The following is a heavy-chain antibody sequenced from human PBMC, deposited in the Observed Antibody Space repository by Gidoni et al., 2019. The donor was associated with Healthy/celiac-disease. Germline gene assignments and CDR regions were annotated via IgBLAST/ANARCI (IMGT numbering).Heavy chain of an antibody. CDR1: GGSISSSSYY. V-gene: IGHV4-39*07. CDR2: IYYSGST. J-gene: IGHJ3*02. CDR3: ARADYYGSGSFDAFDI. Sequence: QLQLQESGPGLVKPSETLSLPCTVSGGSISSSSYYWGWIRQPPGKGLEWIGSIYYSGSTYYNPSLKSRVTISVDTSKNQFSLKLSSVTAADTAVYYCARADYYGSGSFDAFDIWGQGTMVTVSS. D-gene: IGHD3-10*01.